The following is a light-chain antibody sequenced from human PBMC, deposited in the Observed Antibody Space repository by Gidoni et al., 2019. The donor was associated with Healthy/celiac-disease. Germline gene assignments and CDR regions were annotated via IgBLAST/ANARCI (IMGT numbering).Light chain of an antibody. CDR2: AAS. CDR1: QSISSY. CDR3: QQSYSTLYT. Sequence: DIQMTQSTSSLSASVGDRVTITCRASQSISSYLNWNQQKPGKAPKLLIYAASSLQNGVPSSFSGSGSVTDFTLTISSLQPEDFATYYCQQSYSTLYTFXQXTKLEIK. J-gene: IGKJ2*01. V-gene: IGKV1-39*01.